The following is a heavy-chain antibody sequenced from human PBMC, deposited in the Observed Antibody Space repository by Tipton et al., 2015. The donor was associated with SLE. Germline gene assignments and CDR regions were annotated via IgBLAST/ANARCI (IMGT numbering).Heavy chain of an antibody. V-gene: IGHV4-39*01. CDR2: IYYSGST. CDR3: ARHGGRMGAIQGADY. CDR1: GGSISSYY. Sequence: TLSLTCTVSGGSISSYYWGWIRQPPGKGLEWIGSIYYSGSTYYNPSLKSRVTISVDTSKNQFSLKLSSVTAADTAVYYCARHGGRMGAIQGADYWGQGTLVTVSS. D-gene: IGHD1-26*01. J-gene: IGHJ4*02.